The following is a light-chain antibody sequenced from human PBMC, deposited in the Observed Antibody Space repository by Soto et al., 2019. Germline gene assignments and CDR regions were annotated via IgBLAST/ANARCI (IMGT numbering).Light chain of an antibody. V-gene: IGKV1-39*01. CDR1: QSISSY. J-gene: IGKJ5*01. CDR2: AAS. Sequence: DFQMIQFLSSLSASVRDRVCITCRASQSISSYLNWYQQKPGKAPKLLIYAASSLQSGVPSRFSGSGSGTDFTLTISSLQPEDFATYYCQQSYSTSITFGQGTRLEIK. CDR3: QQSYSTSIT.